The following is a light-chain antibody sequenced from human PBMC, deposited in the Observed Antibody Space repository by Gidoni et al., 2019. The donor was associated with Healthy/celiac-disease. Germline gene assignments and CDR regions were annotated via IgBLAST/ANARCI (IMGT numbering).Light chain of an antibody. CDR1: SSDVGGYNY. V-gene: IGLV2-14*01. J-gene: IGLJ1*01. CDR3: SSYTSSSTLYV. Sequence: QSALTQPASVSWSPGQSITISCTGTSSDVGGYNYVSWYQQHPGKAPKLMIYEVSNRPPGVSNRFSGSKSGNTASLTSAGLQAEDEADYYCSSYTSSSTLYVFGTGTKVTVL. CDR2: EVS.